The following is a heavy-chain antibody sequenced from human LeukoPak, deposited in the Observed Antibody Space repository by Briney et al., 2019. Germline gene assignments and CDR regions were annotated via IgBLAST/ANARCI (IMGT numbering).Heavy chain of an antibody. V-gene: IGHV3-21*01. D-gene: IGHD2-2*01. J-gene: IGHJ5*02. CDR3: ARDGCSSTSCRFYNWFDP. CDR2: ISTSSSYI. CDR1: GFTFSGYN. Sequence: GGSLRLSCAASGFTFSGYNMNWVRQAPGKGLEWVSFISTSSSYIHYADSVKGRFTISRDNSKNSLFLQMNSLRAEDTAVYYCARDGCSSTSCRFYNWFDPWGQGTLVTVSS.